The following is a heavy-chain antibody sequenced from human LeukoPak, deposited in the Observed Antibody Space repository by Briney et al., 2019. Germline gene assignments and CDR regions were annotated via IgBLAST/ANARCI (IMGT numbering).Heavy chain of an antibody. D-gene: IGHD3-16*02. CDR2: ISYDGSNK. CDR1: GFTFSSYA. CDR3: AKDALISFRGAWSQSDC. V-gene: IGHV3-30-3*02. Sequence: GGSLRLSCAASGFTFSSYAMHWVRQAPGKGLEWVAVISYDGSNKYYADSVKGRFTISRDNSKNTLYLQMNSLRVDDMAVYYCAKDALISFRGAWSQSDCWGQGTLVTVSS. J-gene: IGHJ4*02.